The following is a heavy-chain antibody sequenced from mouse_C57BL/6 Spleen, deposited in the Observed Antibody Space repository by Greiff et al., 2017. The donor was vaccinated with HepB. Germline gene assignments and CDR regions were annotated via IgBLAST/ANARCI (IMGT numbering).Heavy chain of an antibody. CDR2: IYPGSGNT. Sequence: LQQSGAELVRPGASVKLSCKASGYTFTDYYINWVKQRPGQGLEWIARIYPGSGNTYYNEKFKGKATLTAEKSSSTAYMQLSSLTSEDSAVYFCARSGWGNYDAMDYWGQGTSVTVSS. CDR1: GYTFTDYY. J-gene: IGHJ4*01. V-gene: IGHV1-76*01. CDR3: ARSGWGNYDAMDY. D-gene: IGHD2-1*01.